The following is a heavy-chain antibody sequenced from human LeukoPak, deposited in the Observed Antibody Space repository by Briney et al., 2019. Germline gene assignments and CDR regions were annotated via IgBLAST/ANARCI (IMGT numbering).Heavy chain of an antibody. Sequence: HPGGSLRLSCAASGFTFSSYWMHWVRQAPGKGLVWVSRINSDGSSTSYADSVKGRFTISRDNAKNTLYLQMNSLRAEDTAVYYCARDFARHYDFWSGYEGNYYIDVWGKGTTVTVSS. J-gene: IGHJ6*03. CDR2: INSDGSST. V-gene: IGHV3-74*01. CDR1: GFTFSSYW. CDR3: ARDFARHYDFWSGYEGNYYIDV. D-gene: IGHD3-3*01.